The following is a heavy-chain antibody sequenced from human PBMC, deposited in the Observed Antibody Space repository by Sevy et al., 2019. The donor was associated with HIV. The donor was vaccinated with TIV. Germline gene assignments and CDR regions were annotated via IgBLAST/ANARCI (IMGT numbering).Heavy chain of an antibody. D-gene: IGHD2-8*01. CDR2: LCFGCGRI. CDR1: GFNFNIYS. V-gene: IGHV3-23*01. Sequence: GGSLRLSCVASGFNFNIYSMSWVRQAPGKRLEWVSTLCFGCGRINHADSVQGRLTMSRDDSKKTVYLEMNSLRPEDTAVYYCAREGCTKPHDYWGQGTLVTVSS. J-gene: IGHJ4*02. CDR3: AREGCTKPHDY.